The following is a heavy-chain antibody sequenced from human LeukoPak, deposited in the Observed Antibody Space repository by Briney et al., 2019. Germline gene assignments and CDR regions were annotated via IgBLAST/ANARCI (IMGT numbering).Heavy chain of an antibody. D-gene: IGHD1-26*01. CDR2: IYPGDSDT. CDR3: ARLGGIVGATINY. V-gene: IGHV5-51*01. J-gene: IGHJ4*02. Sequence: GESLKISCKGFGYSFTSYWIGWVRQMPGRGLEWMGIIYPGDSDTRYSPSFQGQVTISADQSISTAYLQWSSLKASDTAMYYCARLGGIVGATINYWGQGTLVTVSS. CDR1: GYSFTSYW.